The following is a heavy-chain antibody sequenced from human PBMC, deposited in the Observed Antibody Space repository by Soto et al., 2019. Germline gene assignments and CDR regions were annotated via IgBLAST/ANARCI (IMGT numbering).Heavy chain of an antibody. CDR1: GGSISSGDYY. D-gene: IGHD2-15*01. CDR2: IYDSRST. CDR3: ARERTDATGVFGMDV. Sequence: QVQLQESGPGLVKPSQTLSLTCTVSGGSISSGDYYWTWIRQHPGKGLEWSGYIYDSRSTYYNPSIKSRLTISVDTSKNQFSLKLSSVSAADTAVYYCARERTDATGVFGMDVWGQGTTVTVSS. J-gene: IGHJ6*02. V-gene: IGHV4-31*03.